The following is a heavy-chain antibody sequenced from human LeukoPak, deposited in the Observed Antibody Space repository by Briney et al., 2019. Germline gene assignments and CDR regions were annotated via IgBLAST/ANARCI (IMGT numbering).Heavy chain of an antibody. CDR2: IYYSGST. V-gene: IGHV4-59*12. D-gene: IGHD4-17*01. J-gene: IGHJ4*02. CDR1: GGSISSYY. CDR3: ARLVKAPYGDYFDY. Sequence: PSETLSLTCTVSGGSISSYYWSWIRQPPGKGLEWIGYIYYSGSTNYNPSLKSRVTISVDRSKNQFSLKLSSVTAADTAVYYCARLVKAPYGDYFDYWGQGTLVTVSS.